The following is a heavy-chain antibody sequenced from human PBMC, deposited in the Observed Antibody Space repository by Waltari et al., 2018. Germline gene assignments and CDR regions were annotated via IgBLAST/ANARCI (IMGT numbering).Heavy chain of an antibody. Sequence: EVQLVESGGGLVKPGGSLGLSCAASGFPFSSHSINWVRQAPGKGLEWVSSISSSSSYIYYADSVKGRFTISRDNAKNSLYLQMNSLRAEDTAVYYCARTGSSDAFDIWGQGTMVTVSS. D-gene: IGHD1-26*01. CDR1: GFPFSSHS. V-gene: IGHV3-21*01. CDR2: ISSSSSYI. J-gene: IGHJ3*02. CDR3: ARTGSSDAFDI.